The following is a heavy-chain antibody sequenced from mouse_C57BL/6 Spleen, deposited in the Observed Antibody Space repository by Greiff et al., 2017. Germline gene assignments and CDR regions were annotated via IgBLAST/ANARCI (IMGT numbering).Heavy chain of an antibody. D-gene: IGHD1-1*01. Sequence: QVHVKQSGAELVRPGASVTLSCKASGYTFTDYEMHWVKQTPVHGLEWIGAIDPETGGTAYNQKFKGKAILTADKSSSTAYMELRSLTSEDSAVYYFTRVGYYGSSPAWFAYWGQGTLVTVSA. CDR3: TRVGYYGSSPAWFAY. J-gene: IGHJ3*01. V-gene: IGHV1-15*01. CDR2: IDPETGGT. CDR1: GYTFTDYE.